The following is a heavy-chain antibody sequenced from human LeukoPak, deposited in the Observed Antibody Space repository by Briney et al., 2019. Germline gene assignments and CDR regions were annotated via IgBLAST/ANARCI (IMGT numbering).Heavy chain of an antibody. Sequence: GGSLRLSCAASGFTFSSYSMNWVRQAAGKGLEWVSYISSSSSTIYYADSVKGRFTISRDNAKNSLYLQMNSLRAEDTAVYYCARESYYDFWSGSPHNWFDPWGQGTLVTVSS. CDR2: ISSSSSTI. V-gene: IGHV3-48*01. CDR3: ARESYYDFWSGSPHNWFDP. J-gene: IGHJ5*02. D-gene: IGHD3-3*01. CDR1: GFTFSSYS.